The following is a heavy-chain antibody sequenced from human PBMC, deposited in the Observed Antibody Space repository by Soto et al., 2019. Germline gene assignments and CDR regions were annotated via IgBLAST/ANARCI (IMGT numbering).Heavy chain of an antibody. J-gene: IGHJ4*02. CDR3: ARDVGVVARAFDY. Sequence: QVQLVESGGGVVQPGRSLRLSCAASGFTFSSYGMHWVRQAPGKGLEWVALIWHDGSKQYYADSVKGRFAISRDNAKTTLYLQMNSLRADDTAEYYCARDVGVVARAFDYWGQGALVTVSS. CDR2: IWHDGSKQ. D-gene: IGHD2-15*01. V-gene: IGHV3-33*01. CDR1: GFTFSSYG.